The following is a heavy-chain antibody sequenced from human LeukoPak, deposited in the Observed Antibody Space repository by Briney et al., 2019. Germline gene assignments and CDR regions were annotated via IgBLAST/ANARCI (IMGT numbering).Heavy chain of an antibody. CDR1: GFTVSSNY. V-gene: IGHV3-9*01. D-gene: IGHD3-10*01. J-gene: IGHJ4*02. CDR3: AKDITSMVRGVLHY. Sequence: PGGSLRLSCAASGFTVSSNYMSWVRQAPGKGLEWVSGISWNSGSIGYADSVKGRFTISRDNAKNSLYLQMNSLRAEDTALYYCAKDITSMVRGVLHYWGQGTLVTVSS. CDR2: ISWNSGSI.